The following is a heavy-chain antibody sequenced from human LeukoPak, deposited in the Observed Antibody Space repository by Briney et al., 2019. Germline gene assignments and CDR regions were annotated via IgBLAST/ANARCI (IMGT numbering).Heavy chain of an antibody. D-gene: IGHD4-17*01. CDR3: ARHGDYGFPNWFDP. J-gene: IGHJ5*02. CDR1: GGSISSYY. Sequence: SETLSLTCTVSGGSISSYYWSWIRQPPGKGLEWTGYIYYSGSTNYNPSLKSRVTISVDTSKNQFSLKLSSVTAADTAVYYCARHGDYGFPNWFDPWGQGTLVTVSS. V-gene: IGHV4-59*08. CDR2: IYYSGST.